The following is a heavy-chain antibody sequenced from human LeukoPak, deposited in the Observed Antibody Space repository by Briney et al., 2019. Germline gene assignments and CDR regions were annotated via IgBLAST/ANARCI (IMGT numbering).Heavy chain of an antibody. CDR1: GYTFTGYY. J-gene: IGHJ4*02. Sequence: APVKASCKASGYTFTGYYMHWVRQAPGQRLEWMGWINPNSGGTNYAQKFQGRVTMTRDTSISTAYMELSRLRSDDTAVYYCARADSGYEEFDYWGQGTLVTVSS. CDR2: INPNSGGT. V-gene: IGHV1-2*02. CDR3: ARADSGYEEFDY. D-gene: IGHD5-12*01.